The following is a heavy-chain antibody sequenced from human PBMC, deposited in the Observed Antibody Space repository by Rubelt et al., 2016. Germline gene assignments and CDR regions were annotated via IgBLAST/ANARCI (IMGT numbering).Heavy chain of an antibody. J-gene: IGHJ4*02. D-gene: IGHD6-13*01. V-gene: IGHV1-18*01. Sequence: QVQLVQSGAEVKKPGASVKVSCKASGYTFTSYGISWVRQAPGQGLEWMGWISAYNGNTNYAQKLQGRVTTTTATSTSTAFMELRSMRSDDTAVYYCARDTRYSSSSNFDYWGQGTLVTVSS. CDR2: ISAYNGNT. CDR3: ARDTRYSSSSNFDY. CDR1: GYTFTSYG.